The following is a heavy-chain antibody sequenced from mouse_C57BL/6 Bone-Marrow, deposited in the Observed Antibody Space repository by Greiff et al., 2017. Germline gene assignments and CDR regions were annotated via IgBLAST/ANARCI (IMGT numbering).Heavy chain of an antibody. V-gene: IGHV1-64*01. CDR3: ARSGYYGSSDY. J-gene: IGHJ2*01. D-gene: IGHD1-1*01. CDR1: GYTFTSYW. CDR2: IHPNSGST. Sequence: QVQLQQPRAELVKPGASVKLSCKASGYTFTSYWMHWVKQRPGQGLEWIGMIHPNSGSTNYNEKFKSKATLTVDKSSSTAYMQLSSLTSEDSAVYYCARSGYYGSSDYWGQGTTLTVSS.